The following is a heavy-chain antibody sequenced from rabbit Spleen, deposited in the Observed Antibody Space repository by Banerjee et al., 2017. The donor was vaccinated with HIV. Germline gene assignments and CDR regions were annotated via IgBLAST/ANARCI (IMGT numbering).Heavy chain of an antibody. V-gene: IGHV1S40*01. Sequence: QSLEESGGDLVKPGASLTLTCTASGFSFSSNDYMSWVRQAPGKGLEWIGYIDPVFGVTVYANWVNGRFTISRDNAQNTLYLQLNSPTAADTATYFCAKDMGVAAGYFFNLWGQGTLVTVS. J-gene: IGHJ4*01. CDR3: AKDMGVAAGYFFNL. CDR1: GFSFSSNDY. D-gene: IGHD4-1*01. CDR2: IDPVFGVT.